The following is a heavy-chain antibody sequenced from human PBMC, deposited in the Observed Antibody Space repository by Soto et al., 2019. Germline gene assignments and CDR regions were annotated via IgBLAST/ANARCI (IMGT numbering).Heavy chain of an antibody. CDR2: TYYRSKWYN. D-gene: IGHD6-19*01. Sequence: PSQTLSLTCAISGDSVSSNSAAWNWIRQSPSRGLEWLGRTYYRSKWYNDYAVSVKSRITINPDTSKNQFSLQLNSVTPEDTAVYYCAREGHYSPPDIAVAGTVPYYYGMDVWGQGTTVTVSS. V-gene: IGHV6-1*01. CDR3: AREGHYSPPDIAVAGTVPYYYGMDV. J-gene: IGHJ6*02. CDR1: GDSVSSNSAA.